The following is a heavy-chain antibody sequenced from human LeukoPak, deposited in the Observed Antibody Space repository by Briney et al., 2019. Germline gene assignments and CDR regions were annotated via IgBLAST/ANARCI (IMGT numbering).Heavy chain of an antibody. CDR3: AGIWAAAPYYYYYYYMDV. CDR2: INHSGST. D-gene: IGHD3-16*01. Sequence: SETLSLTCAVYGGSFSGYYWSWIRQPPGKGLEWIGEINHSGSTNYNPSLKSRVTISVDTSKNQFSLKLSSVTAADTAVYYCAGIWAAAPYYYYYYYMDVWGKGTTVTISS. CDR1: GGSFSGYY. V-gene: IGHV4-34*01. J-gene: IGHJ6*03.